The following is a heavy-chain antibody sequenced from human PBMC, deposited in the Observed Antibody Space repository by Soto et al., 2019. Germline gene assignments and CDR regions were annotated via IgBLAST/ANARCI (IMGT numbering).Heavy chain of an antibody. CDR3: ATNYYDSSGSGAFDI. CDR2: FVPEDGET. CDR1: GYTLTELS. J-gene: IGHJ3*02. V-gene: IGHV1-24*01. D-gene: IGHD3-22*01. Sequence: GASVKVSCKVSGYTLTELSMHWVRQAPGKGLEWMGGFVPEDGETIYAQKFQGRVTMTEDTPTDTAYMELSSLRSEDTAVYYCATNYYDSSGSGAFDIWGQGTMVTVSS.